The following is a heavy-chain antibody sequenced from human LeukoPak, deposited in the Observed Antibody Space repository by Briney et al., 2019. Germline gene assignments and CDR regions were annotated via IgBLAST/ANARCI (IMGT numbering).Heavy chain of an antibody. CDR1: GFTVSSNY. V-gene: IGHV3-66*01. Sequence: GGSLRLSCAASGFTVSSNYMSWVRQAPGKGLEWVSVIYSSGSTYYADSVKGRFTISRDSSNNTLFLQMSNLRADDSGLYYCATDVRSSPLGFWGHGTLVTVSS. J-gene: IGHJ4*01. CDR2: IYSSGST. CDR3: ATDVRSSPLGF. D-gene: IGHD6-13*01.